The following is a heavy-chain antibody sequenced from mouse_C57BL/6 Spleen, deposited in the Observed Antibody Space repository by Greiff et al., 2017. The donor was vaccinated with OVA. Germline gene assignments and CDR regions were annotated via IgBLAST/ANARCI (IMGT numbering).Heavy chain of an antibody. D-gene: IGHD1-1*01. CDR3: ARDEYYGSSDDYLDY. V-gene: IGHV3-6*01. CDR2: ISYDGSN. Sequence: EVKLQESGPGLVKPSQSLSLTCSVTGYSITSGYYWNWIRQFPGNKLEWIGYISYDGSNNYNPSLKNRISFTRDTSKNQFFLKLNSVTTEDTATYYCARDEYYGSSDDYLDYWGQGTTLTVSS. CDR1: GYSITSGYY. J-gene: IGHJ2*01.